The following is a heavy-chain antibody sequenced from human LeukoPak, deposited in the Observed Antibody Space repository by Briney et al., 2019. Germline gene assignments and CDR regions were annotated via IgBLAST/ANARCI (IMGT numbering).Heavy chain of an antibody. CDR2: ISYDGSNK. CDR1: GFTFSSYA. V-gene: IGHV3-30-3*01. Sequence: GGSLRLSCAASGFTFSSYAMHWVRQAPGKGLEWVAVISYDGSNKYYADSVKGRFTISRDNSKNTLYLQMNSLRAEDTAVYYCAREDGDSSSWYIFHYYGMGVWGQGTTVTVSS. D-gene: IGHD6-13*01. CDR3: AREDGDSSSWYIFHYYGMGV. J-gene: IGHJ6*02.